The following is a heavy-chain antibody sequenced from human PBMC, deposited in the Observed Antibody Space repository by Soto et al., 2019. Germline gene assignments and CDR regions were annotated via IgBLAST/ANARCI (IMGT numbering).Heavy chain of an antibody. Sequence: PGGSLRLSCAATGFTFRKYAMSWVRQAPGKGLEWVSTISGTGGGTYYADAVKGRFAISRDNSKGTVDLQMNSLRVEDTATYYCAKEGSGVRGIIVSLIYDYWGQGVLVTVS. CDR1: GFTFRKYA. D-gene: IGHD3-10*01. CDR2: ISGTGGGT. J-gene: IGHJ4*02. V-gene: IGHV3-23*01. CDR3: AKEGSGVRGIIVSLIYDY.